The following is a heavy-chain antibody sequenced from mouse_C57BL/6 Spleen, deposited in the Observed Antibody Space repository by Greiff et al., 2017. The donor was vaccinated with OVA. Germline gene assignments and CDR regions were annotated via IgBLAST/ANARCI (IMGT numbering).Heavy chain of an antibody. J-gene: IGHJ4*01. V-gene: IGHV1-50*01. CDR2: IDPSDSYT. CDR3: AIGDYYGSSYSNYAMDY. CDR1: GYTFTSYW. D-gene: IGHD1-1*01. Sequence: QVQLQQPGAELVKPGASVKLSCKASGYTFTSYWMQWVKQRPGQGLEWIGEIDPSDSYTNYNQKFKGKATLTVDTSSSTAYMQLSSLTSEDSAVYYCAIGDYYGSSYSNYAMDYWGQGTSVTVSS.